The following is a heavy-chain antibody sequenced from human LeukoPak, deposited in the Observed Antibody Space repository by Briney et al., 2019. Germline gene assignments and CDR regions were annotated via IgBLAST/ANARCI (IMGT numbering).Heavy chain of an antibody. D-gene: IGHD2-21*01. J-gene: IGHJ6*03. V-gene: IGHV3-21*01. CDR3: ARPSGDYYYYYMDV. CDR1: GFTFSSYS. Sequence: PGGSLRLSCAASGFTFSSYSMNWVRQAPGKGLEWVSSISSGSSYIYYADSVKGRFTISRDNAKNSLYLQMNSLRAEDTAVYYCARPSGDYYYYYMDVWGKGTTVTVSS. CDR2: ISSGSSYI.